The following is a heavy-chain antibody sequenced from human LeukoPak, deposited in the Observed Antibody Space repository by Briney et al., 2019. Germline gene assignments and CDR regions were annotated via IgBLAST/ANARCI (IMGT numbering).Heavy chain of an antibody. Sequence: GGSLRLSCAASGFTFSNYWMHWVRQAPGKGLVWVSRIKSDGSSTTYADSVKGRFTISRENAKNTLYLQMNSLRAEDTAVYYCARVGASTGAFDIWGQGTMVTVSS. CDR1: GFTFSNYW. J-gene: IGHJ3*02. D-gene: IGHD1-26*01. V-gene: IGHV3-74*01. CDR3: ARVGASTGAFDI. CDR2: IKSDGSST.